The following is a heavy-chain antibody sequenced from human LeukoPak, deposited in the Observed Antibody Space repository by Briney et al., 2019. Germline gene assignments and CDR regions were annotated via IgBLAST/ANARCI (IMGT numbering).Heavy chain of an antibody. J-gene: IGHJ4*02. CDR3: ARDYYDSSGYYSGLDY. D-gene: IGHD3-22*01. Sequence: GGSLRLSCAASGFTFSSYGMHWVRQAPGKGLEWVAVIWYDGRNKYYADSVKGRFTISRDNSKNTLYLQLNSLRAEDTAVYYCARDYYDSSGYYSGLDYWGQGTLVTVSS. V-gene: IGHV3-33*01. CDR1: GFTFSSYG. CDR2: IWYDGRNK.